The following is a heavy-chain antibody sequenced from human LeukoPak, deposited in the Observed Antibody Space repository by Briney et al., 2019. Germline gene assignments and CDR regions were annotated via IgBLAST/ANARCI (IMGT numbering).Heavy chain of an antibody. CDR2: MNPNSGNT. Sequence: GASVKVSCKASGYTFTSYDINWVRQATGQGLEWMGWMNPNSGNTGYAQKFQGRVTMTRNTSIGTAYMELSSLRSEATAVYYCARSSAYYYNSSGGAFDIWGQGTMVTVSS. J-gene: IGHJ3*02. CDR3: ARSSAYYYNSSGGAFDI. D-gene: IGHD3-22*01. CDR1: GYTFTSYD. V-gene: IGHV1-8*01.